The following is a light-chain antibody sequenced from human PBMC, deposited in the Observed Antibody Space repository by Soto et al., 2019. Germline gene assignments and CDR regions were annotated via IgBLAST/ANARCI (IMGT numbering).Light chain of an antibody. CDR3: QQYVNSPWT. CDR2: GVY. CDR1: QSVSSN. J-gene: IGKJ1*01. V-gene: IGKV3D-15*02. Sequence: ELVMTQSPTILSVSPWERATLSCRASQSVSSNLAWYQQKPGQPPRLLMYGVYTRAPGTPARFSGSGSGTDFTLTISRLEPEDFAVYYCQQYVNSPWTFGQGTKVDIK.